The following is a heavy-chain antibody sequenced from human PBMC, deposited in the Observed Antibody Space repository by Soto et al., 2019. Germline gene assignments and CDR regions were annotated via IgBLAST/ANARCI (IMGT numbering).Heavy chain of an antibody. V-gene: IGHV3-23*01. CDR1: GFPFSNYY. Sequence: GGSLRLSCAASGFPFSNYYMDWVRQAPGKWLEWVAVISGSEDNIHYADSVKGRFTISRDNSMNTLYLQMNSLRADDTAIYYCAKDLHWFAMDVWGQGTSVTVSS. J-gene: IGHJ6*02. D-gene: IGHD3-10*01. CDR3: AKDLHWFAMDV. CDR2: ISGSEDNI.